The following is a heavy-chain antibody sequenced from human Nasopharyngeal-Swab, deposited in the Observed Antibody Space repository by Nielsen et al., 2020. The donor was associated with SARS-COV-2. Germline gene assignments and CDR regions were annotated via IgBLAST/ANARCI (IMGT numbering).Heavy chain of an antibody. CDR1: GYTFTGYY. CDR2: INPNSGGT. V-gene: IGHV1-2*02. D-gene: IGHD4-11*01. J-gene: IGHJ6*02. CDR3: ARYSNYYYYYGMDV. Sequence: ASVKVSCKASGYTFTGYYMHWVRQAPGQGLEWMGWINPNSGGTNYAQKFQGRVTMTRDTSISTAYMELSRLRSDDTAVYYCARYSNYYYYYGMDVWGQGTTGTVSS.